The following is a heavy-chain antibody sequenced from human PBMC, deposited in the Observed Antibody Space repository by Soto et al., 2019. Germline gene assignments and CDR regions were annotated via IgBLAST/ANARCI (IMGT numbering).Heavy chain of an antibody. Sequence: ASVKVSCKASGYTFTSYYMHWVRQAPGQGLEWMGIINPSGGSTSYAQKFQGRVTKTRDTSTSTAYMELRSLRSDDTAVYYCARDDLYYDILTGYYPSFDYWG. CDR1: GYTFTSYY. D-gene: IGHD3-9*01. CDR2: INPSGGST. V-gene: IGHV1-46*01. CDR3: ARDDLYYDILTGYYPSFDY. J-gene: IGHJ4*01.